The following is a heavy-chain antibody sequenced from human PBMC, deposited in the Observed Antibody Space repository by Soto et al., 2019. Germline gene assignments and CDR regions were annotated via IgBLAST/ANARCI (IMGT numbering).Heavy chain of an antibody. D-gene: IGHD3-10*01. CDR3: ARSSWFGELLGFDP. CDR1: GGSISSGAYY. J-gene: IGHJ5*02. V-gene: IGHV4-61*08. Sequence: SETLSLTCIVSGGSISSGAYYWSWIRQHPGKGLEWIGYIYYSGSTNYNPSLKSRVTISVDTSKNRFSLKLSSVTAADTAVYYCARSSWFGELLGFDPWGQGTLVTVSS. CDR2: IYYSGST.